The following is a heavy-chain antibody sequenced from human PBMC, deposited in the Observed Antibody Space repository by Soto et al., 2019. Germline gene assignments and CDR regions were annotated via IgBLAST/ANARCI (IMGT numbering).Heavy chain of an antibody. CDR3: AKDFKDRTQYCSSTSCSSR. Sequence: GGSLRLSCAASGLPFSRYWLTWVRQAPGKGLEWVANINEDGSEKYYMDSVRGRFTTSRDNAKNTLYLQMNSLRAEDTAVYYCAKDFKDRTQYCSSTSCSSRWGQGTLVTVSS. CDR1: GLPFSRYW. D-gene: IGHD2-2*01. J-gene: IGHJ4*02. V-gene: IGHV3-7*03. CDR2: INEDGSEK.